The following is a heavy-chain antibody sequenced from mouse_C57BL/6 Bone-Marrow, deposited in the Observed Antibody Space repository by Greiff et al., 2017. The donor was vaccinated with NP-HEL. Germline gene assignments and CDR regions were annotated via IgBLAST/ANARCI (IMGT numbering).Heavy chain of an antibody. CDR3: ARLYYDYDGYYFDY. J-gene: IGHJ2*01. CDR2: IRNKANGYTT. CDR1: GFTFTDYY. Sequence: EVQGVESGGGLVQPGGSLSLSCAASGFTFTDYYMSWVRQPPGKALEWLGFIRNKANGYTTEYSASVKGRFTISRDNSQSILYLQMNALRAEDSATYYCARLYYDYDGYYFDYWGQGTTLTVSS. V-gene: IGHV7-3*01. D-gene: IGHD2-4*01.